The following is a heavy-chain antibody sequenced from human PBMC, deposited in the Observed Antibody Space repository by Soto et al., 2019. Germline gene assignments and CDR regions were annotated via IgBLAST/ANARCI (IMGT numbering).Heavy chain of an antibody. CDR1: GFTFSSYA. Sequence: WGSLRLSCAASGFTFSSYAMSWVRQAPGKGLEWVSAISGSGGSTYHADSVKGRFTISRDNSKNTLYLQMNSLRAEDTAVYYWAKFQFSGSYYFDYWGLGTLVTVSS. D-gene: IGHD1-26*01. V-gene: IGHV3-23*01. CDR3: AKFQFSGSYYFDY. CDR2: ISGSGGST. J-gene: IGHJ4*02.